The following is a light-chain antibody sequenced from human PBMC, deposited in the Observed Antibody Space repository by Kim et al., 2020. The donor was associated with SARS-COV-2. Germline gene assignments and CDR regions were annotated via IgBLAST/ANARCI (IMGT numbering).Light chain of an antibody. V-gene: IGKV1-16*01. Sequence: ASVGDRVTITWRASQGIRKSLAWFQQKTGKAPKSLIYDVSNLESGVPSRFSGSGSGRDFTLTICSLQPEDFASYYCQQYKTYPLTFGGGTKVGIK. CDR1: QGIRKS. J-gene: IGKJ4*01. CDR3: QQYKTYPLT. CDR2: DVS.